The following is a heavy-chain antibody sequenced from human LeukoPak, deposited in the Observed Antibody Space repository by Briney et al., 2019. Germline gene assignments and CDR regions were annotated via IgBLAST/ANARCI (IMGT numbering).Heavy chain of an antibody. CDR3: AKDRGVVVVAATKSYYYYGMDV. J-gene: IGHJ6*02. V-gene: IGHV3-23*01. CDR1: GFTFSSYA. Sequence: GGSLRRSCAASGFTFSSYAMSWVRQAPGKGLEWVSAISGSGGSTYYADSVKGRFTISRDNSKNTLYLQMNSLRAEDTAVYYCAKDRGVVVVAATKSYYYYGMDVWGQGTTVTVSS. CDR2: ISGSGGST. D-gene: IGHD2-15*01.